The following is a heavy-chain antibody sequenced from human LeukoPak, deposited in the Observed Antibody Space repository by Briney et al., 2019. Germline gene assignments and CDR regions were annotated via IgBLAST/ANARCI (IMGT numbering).Heavy chain of an antibody. J-gene: IGHJ4*02. CDR1: GFTVSSTY. CDR3: AKGHCTNGICWLD. CDR2: IYSAGST. V-gene: IGHV3-53*01. Sequence: PGGSLRLSCAASGFTVSSTYMSWVRPAPGKGLEWVSIIYSAGSTYYADSVKGRFTISRDNSKNTLYLQMNSLRAEDTAVYYCAKGHCTNGICWLDWGQGTLVTVSS. D-gene: IGHD2-8*01.